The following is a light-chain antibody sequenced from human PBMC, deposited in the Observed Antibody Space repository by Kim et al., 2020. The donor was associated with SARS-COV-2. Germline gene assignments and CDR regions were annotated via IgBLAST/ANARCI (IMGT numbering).Light chain of an antibody. Sequence: CTLNSAFSDDKVDWYQQRPGKGPRFVMRVGPDGIVGSKGDGIPDRFSVLASGLNRTLTIKNIQKEDESDFHCAADHGRGTDFVWVFGGGTQLTVL. CDR3: AADHGRGTDFVWV. CDR2: VGPDGIVG. J-gene: IGLJ3*02. CDR1: SAFSDDK. V-gene: IGLV9-49*02.